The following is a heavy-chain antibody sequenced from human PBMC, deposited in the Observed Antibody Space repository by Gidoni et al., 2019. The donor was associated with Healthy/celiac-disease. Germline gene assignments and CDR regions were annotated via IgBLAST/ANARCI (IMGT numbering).Heavy chain of an antibody. J-gene: IGHJ5*02. CDR1: GGSISSSSYY. CDR2: IYYSGST. CDR3: ARHEIRGSYFGWRSGEGGYNWFDP. V-gene: IGHV4-39*01. D-gene: IGHD1-26*01. Sequence: QLQLQESGPGLVKPSETLSLTCTVSGGSISSSSYYWGWIRQPPGKGLEWIGSIYYSGSTYYNPSLKSRVTISVDTSKNQFSLKLSSVTAADTAVYYCARHEIRGSYFGWRSGEGGYNWFDPWGQGTLVTVSS.